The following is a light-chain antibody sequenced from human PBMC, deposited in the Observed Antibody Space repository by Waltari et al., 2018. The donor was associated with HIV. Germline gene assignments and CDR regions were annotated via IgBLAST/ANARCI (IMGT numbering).Light chain of an antibody. V-gene: IGKV3-15*01. CDR3: QQYDNWLS. J-gene: IGKJ4*01. Sequence: LSCRASQSVTSNLAWYQLKPGQAPRLLMYGASTRATGIPARFSGSGSGTEFTLTISSLQSEDFAVYVCQQYDNWLSFGGGTKVEIK. CDR1: QSVTSN. CDR2: GAS.